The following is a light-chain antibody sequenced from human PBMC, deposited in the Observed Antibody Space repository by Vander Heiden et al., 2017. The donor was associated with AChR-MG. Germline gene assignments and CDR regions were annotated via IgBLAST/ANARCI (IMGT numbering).Light chain of an antibody. CDR2: GNT. Sequence: QSVLTPPPSVSGAPGQRVTLSCPGSSSNIWAGYDVHWYQQFPGTAPKLLIYGNTNRPSGVPDRFSGSKSGTSASLAISGLQAEDEADYYCQSHDSSLTGSVFGGGTKLTVL. V-gene: IGLV1-40*01. CDR1: SSNIWAGYD. CDR3: QSHDSSLTGSV. J-gene: IGLJ3*02.